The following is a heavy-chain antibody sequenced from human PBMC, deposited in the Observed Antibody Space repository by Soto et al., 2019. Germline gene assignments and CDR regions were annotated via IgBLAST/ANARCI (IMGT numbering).Heavy chain of an antibody. CDR2: IYYSGST. V-gene: IGHV4-31*03. J-gene: IGHJ5*02. D-gene: IGHD3-9*01. CDR1: GGSISSGGYY. Sequence: PSETLSLTCTVSGGSISSGGYYWSWIRQHPGKGLEWIGYIYYSGSTYYNPSLKSRVTISVDTSKNQFSLKLSSVTAADTAVYYCAGYDILTGYYVDWFDPWGQGTLVTVSS. CDR3: AGYDILTGYYVDWFDP.